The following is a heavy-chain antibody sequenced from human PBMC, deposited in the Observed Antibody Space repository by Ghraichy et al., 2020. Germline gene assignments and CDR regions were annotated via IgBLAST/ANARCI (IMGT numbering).Heavy chain of an antibody. CDR1: GGSISSYY. V-gene: IGHV4-59*01. D-gene: IGHD1-20*01. J-gene: IGHJ4*02. CDR2: IYYSGST. Sequence: SETLSLTCTVSGGSISSYYWSWIRQPPGKGLEWIGYIYYSGSTNYNPSLKSRVTISVDTSKNQFSLKLSSVTAADTAVYYCARVGDNWNRAPHGGFDYWGQGTLVTVSS. CDR3: ARVGDNWNRAPHGGFDY.